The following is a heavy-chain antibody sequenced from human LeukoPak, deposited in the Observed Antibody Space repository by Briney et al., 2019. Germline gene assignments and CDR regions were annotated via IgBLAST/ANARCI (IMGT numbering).Heavy chain of an antibody. D-gene: IGHD6-19*01. V-gene: IGHV1-2*02. CDR2: INANNGGT. Sequence: ASVKVSCKASGYTFSGHYIHWVRQAPGQGLEWMGWINANNGGTSYAQKFQGRVSLTRDTSINTAYMEVSRLRADDTALYFCVRDRVPFYSSTFKDYYLQYGLDVWGQGTTVTVSS. CDR3: VRDRVPFYSSTFKDYYLQYGLDV. J-gene: IGHJ6*02. CDR1: GYTFSGHY.